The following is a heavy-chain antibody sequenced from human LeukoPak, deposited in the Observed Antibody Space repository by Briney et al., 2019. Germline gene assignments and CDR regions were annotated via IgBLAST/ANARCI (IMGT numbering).Heavy chain of an antibody. CDR2: ISAYNGNT. CDR1: GYTFTSYG. D-gene: IGHD1-26*01. Sequence: ASVKVSCKASGYTFTSYGISWVRQAPGQGLEWMGWISAYNGNTDYAQKLQGRVTMTTDTSTSTAYMELRSLRSDDTAVYYCARDVRWEPRGGFDYWGQGTLVTVSS. V-gene: IGHV1-18*01. CDR3: ARDVRWEPRGGFDY. J-gene: IGHJ4*02.